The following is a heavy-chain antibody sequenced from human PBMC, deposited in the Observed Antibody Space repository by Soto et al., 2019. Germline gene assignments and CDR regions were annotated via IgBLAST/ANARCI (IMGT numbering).Heavy chain of an antibody. CDR1: GGSISRYY. CDR3: ARSVGSSSWYGNWFDP. D-gene: IGHD6-13*01. Sequence: SETLSLTCTVSGGSISRYYWNWIRQPPGKGLEWIGYIYYSGSTNYNPSLKSRVTISVDTSKNQFSLKLSSVTAADTAVYYCARSVGSSSWYGNWFDPWGQGTLVTVSS. V-gene: IGHV4-59*01. CDR2: IYYSGST. J-gene: IGHJ5*02.